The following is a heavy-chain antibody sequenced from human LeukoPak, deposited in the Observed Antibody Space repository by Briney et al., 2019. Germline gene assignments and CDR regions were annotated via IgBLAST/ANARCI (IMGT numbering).Heavy chain of an antibody. CDR1: GFIFSNYW. CDR3: ARDPYSSTWSYGMDV. J-gene: IGHJ6*02. Sequence: GGSLRLSCAAYGFIFSNYWMTWVRQAPGKGLEWVANINEDGSEEVYVDSVRGRLTISRDNAKKSLFLQMNTLRAEDTAVYYCARDPYSSTWSYGMDVWGQGTTVTVSS. CDR2: INEDGSEE. D-gene: IGHD6-19*01. V-gene: IGHV3-7*05.